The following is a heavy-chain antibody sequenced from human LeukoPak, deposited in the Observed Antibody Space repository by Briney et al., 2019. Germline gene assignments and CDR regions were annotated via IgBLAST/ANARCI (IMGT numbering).Heavy chain of an antibody. Sequence: GGSLRLSCVASGFTFSTYWMHWVRQAPGKGLVLVSRINSDGSSTSYADSVKGRFTISRDNAKNTLYLQMNSLRADDTAVYYCARDRGTIAEPYYFDYWGQGTLVTVSS. CDR2: INSDGSST. J-gene: IGHJ4*02. CDR1: GFTFSTYW. D-gene: IGHD1-14*01. CDR3: ARDRGTIAEPYYFDY. V-gene: IGHV3-74*01.